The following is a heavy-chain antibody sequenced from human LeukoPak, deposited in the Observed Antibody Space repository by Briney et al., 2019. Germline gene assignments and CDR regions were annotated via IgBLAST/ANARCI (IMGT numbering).Heavy chain of an antibody. CDR1: GGSISSYY. CDR3: GRRAYPIRADVQRGGWFDP. D-gene: IGHD3-16*01. J-gene: IGHJ5*02. Sequence: SETLSLTCTVSGGSISSYYWSWIRQPPGKGLEWIGYIYYSGSTNYNPSLKSRVTISVDTSKNQFSLKLSTVTAADTAVYYWGRRAYPIRADVQRGGWFDPWGQGTLVTVSS. CDR2: IYYSGST. V-gene: IGHV4-59*08.